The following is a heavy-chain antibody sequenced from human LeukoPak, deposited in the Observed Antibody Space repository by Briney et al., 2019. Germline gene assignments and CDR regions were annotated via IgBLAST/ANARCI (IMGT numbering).Heavy chain of an antibody. CDR2: IYHSGST. CDR3: ARDWGTLRFLDNWFDP. V-gene: IGHV4-39*07. CDR1: GGSISSSSYY. D-gene: IGHD3-3*01. Sequence: PSETLSLTCTVSGGSISSSSYYWGWIRQPPGKGLEWIGSIYHSGSTYYNPSLKSRVTISVDTSKNQFSLKLSSVTAADTAVYYCARDWGTLRFLDNWFDPWGQGTLVTVSS. J-gene: IGHJ5*02.